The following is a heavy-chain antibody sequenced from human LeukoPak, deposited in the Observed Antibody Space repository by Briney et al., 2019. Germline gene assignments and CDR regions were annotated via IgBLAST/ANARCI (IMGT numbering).Heavy chain of an antibody. CDR1: GFTFSSYA. V-gene: IGHV3-23*01. CDR2: ISGSGGST. D-gene: IGHD3-10*01. Sequence: GGSLRLSCAASGFTFSSYAMSWVRQAPGKGLEWVSAISGSGGSTYYADSVKGRFTISRDNSKNTLYLQMNSLRSDDTAVYYCARDYNYYGSGSYRDDYWGQGTLVTVSS. J-gene: IGHJ4*02. CDR3: ARDYNYYGSGSYRDDY.